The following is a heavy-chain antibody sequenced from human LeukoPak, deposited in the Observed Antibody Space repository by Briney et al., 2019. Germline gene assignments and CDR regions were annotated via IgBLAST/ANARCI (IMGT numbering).Heavy chain of an antibody. CDR3: ARMYYYDSSGYYYGWYFDL. V-gene: IGHV1-18*01. Sequence: ASVKVSCKASGYTFTSYGISWVRQAPGQGLEWMGWISAYNGNTNYAQKLQGRVTMTTDTSTSTAYMELRSLRSDDTAVYYCARMYYYDSSGYYYGWYFDLWGRGTLVTVSS. D-gene: IGHD3-22*01. CDR1: GYTFTSYG. J-gene: IGHJ2*01. CDR2: ISAYNGNT.